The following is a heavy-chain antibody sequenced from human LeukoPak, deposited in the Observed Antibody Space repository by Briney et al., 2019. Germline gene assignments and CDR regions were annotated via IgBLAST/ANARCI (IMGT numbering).Heavy chain of an antibody. CDR1: GGSISSGGFY. V-gene: IGHV4-31*03. CDR3: ARQQDIVVVPAAGPQTYHYYFDY. D-gene: IGHD2-2*01. CDR2: IYYSGST. Sequence: SQTLSLTCTVSGGSISSGGFYWRWIRPHPGKGLEWIVYIYYSGSTYYNPSLKSRVTISVDTSKNQFSLKLSSVTAADTAVYYCARQQDIVVVPAAGPQTYHYYFDYWGQGTLVTVSS. J-gene: IGHJ4*02.